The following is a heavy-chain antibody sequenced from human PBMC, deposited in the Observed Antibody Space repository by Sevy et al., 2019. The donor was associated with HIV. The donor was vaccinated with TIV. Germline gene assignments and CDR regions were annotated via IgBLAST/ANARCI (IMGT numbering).Heavy chain of an antibody. V-gene: IGHV3-15*01. CDR2: IKSKTDGGTT. CDR3: TTELSEWLPLDY. CDR1: GFTFSNAW. J-gene: IGHJ4*02. Sequence: GSLRLSCAASGFTFSNAWMSWVRQAPGKGLEWVGRIKSKTDGGTTDYAAPVKGRFTVSRDDSKNTLYLQMNSLKTEDTAVYYCTTELSEWLPLDYWGQGTLVTVSS. D-gene: IGHD6-19*01.